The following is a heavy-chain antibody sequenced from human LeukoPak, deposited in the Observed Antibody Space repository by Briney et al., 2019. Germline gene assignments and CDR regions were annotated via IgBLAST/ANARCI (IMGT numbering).Heavy chain of an antibody. V-gene: IGHV3-7*01. J-gene: IGHJ4*02. CDR1: GFTFTNYW. D-gene: IGHD5-18*01. Sequence: PGGSLRLSCAASGFTFTNYWMSWVRQAPGKGLELVANIKQDRSEKYYVDSVKGRFTISRDNAKNSLYLQMNSLRTEDTAVYYCTTKGYTYASYWGQGTLVTVSS. CDR2: IKQDRSEK. CDR3: TTKGYTYASY.